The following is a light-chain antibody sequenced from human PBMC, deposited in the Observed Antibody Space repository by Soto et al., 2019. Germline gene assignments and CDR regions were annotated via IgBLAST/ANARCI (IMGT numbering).Light chain of an antibody. V-gene: IGLV4-60*02. J-gene: IGLJ3*02. CDR3: ETWDGNTRV. CDR1: SGHSTYI. CDR2: LEGSGSY. Sequence: QPVLTQSSSASASLGSSVKLTCTLSSGHSTYIIAWHQQQPGKAPRYLMKLEGSGSYNKGSEVPDRFSGSRSGADRYLTISNLQFEDEADYYCETWDGNTRVFGGGTKLTVL.